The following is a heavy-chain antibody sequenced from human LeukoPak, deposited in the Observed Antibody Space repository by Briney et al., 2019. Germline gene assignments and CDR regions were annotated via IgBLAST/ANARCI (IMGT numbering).Heavy chain of an antibody. V-gene: IGHV3-23*01. D-gene: IGHD3-10*01. J-gene: IGHJ6*02. CDR2: INANSGTT. CDR3: ARYYGSGRGYYGLDV. CDR1: GFAFSVYA. Sequence: GGSLRLSCTASGFAFSVYAMSWLRQPPGKGLEWVSTINANSGTTSYADSVKGRFTISRDNSKNTLYLQMNSLRAEDTAVYYCARYYGSGRGYYGLDVWGQGTTVTVFS.